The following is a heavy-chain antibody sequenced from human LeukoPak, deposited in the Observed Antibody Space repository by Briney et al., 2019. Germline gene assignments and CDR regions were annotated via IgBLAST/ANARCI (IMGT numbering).Heavy chain of an antibody. CDR1: GGSISSSSYY. CDR2: IYYSGST. D-gene: IGHD3-22*01. Sequence: SETLSLTCTVSGGSISSSSYYWGWIRQPPGKGLEWIGSIYYSGSTYYNPSLKSRVTISVDTSKNQFSLKLSSVTAADTAVYYCASGRKIGYHDSSGYHDAFDIWGQGTMVTVSS. J-gene: IGHJ3*02. V-gene: IGHV4-39*01. CDR3: ASGRKIGYHDSSGYHDAFDI.